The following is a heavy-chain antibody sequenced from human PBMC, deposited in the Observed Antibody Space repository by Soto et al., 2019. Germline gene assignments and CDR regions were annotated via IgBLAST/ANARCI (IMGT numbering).Heavy chain of an antibody. D-gene: IGHD4-17*01. J-gene: IGHJ4*02. CDR2: MNLNSGYT. Sequence: QVQLVQSGAEVKKPGASVKVSCKASGYTFTSYDINWVRQATGQGLEWMGWMNLNSGYTGYAQKFQGRVTMTRNNSIRTAYMELSRLISEDTSVYYCWRANGDFDYWCQGVLVTVSS. CDR1: GYTFTSYD. CDR3: WRANGDFDY. V-gene: IGHV1-8*01.